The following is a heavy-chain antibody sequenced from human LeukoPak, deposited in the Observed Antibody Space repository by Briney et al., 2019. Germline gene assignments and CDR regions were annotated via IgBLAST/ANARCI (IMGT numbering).Heavy chain of an antibody. J-gene: IGHJ3*02. D-gene: IGHD5-18*01. CDR1: GGSFSDYY. V-gene: IGHV4-34*01. Sequence: SETLSLTCAVYGGSFSDYYWNWIRQPPGKGLEWIGEINHSGSTNYNPSLKSRVTISVDTSNKQFSLKLSSVTAADTAVYYCAGGAYSYGFFGAFDIWGQGTMVTVSS. CDR2: INHSGST. CDR3: AGGAYSYGFFGAFDI.